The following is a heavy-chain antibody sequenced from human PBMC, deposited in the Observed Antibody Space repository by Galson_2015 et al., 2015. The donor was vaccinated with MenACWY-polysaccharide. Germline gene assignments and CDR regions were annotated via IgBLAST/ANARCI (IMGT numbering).Heavy chain of an antibody. V-gene: IGHV4-61*02. J-gene: IGHJ2*01. Sequence: TLSLTCTVSGGSFSRDPFHWTWIRQSAGKGLEWLGRIYASGSTSYNPSLKTRLTISVDTSKNQFSLKLSSVTAADTAVYYCARVRMGNWY. CDR1: GGSFSRDPFH. CDR2: IYASGST. D-gene: IGHD7-27*01. CDR3: ARVRMGNWY.